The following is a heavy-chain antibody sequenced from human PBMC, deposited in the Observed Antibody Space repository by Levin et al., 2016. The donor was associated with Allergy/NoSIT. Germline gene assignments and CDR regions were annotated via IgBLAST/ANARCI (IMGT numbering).Heavy chain of an antibody. Sequence: WVRQAPGQGLEWMGGIIPIFGTANYAQKFQGRVTITADESTSTAYMELSSLRSEDTAVYYCARSLPDYDFWSGYLRPNWFDPWGQGTLVTVSS. CDR2: IIPIFGTA. V-gene: IGHV1-69*01. CDR3: ARSLPDYDFWSGYLRPNWFDP. J-gene: IGHJ5*02. D-gene: IGHD3-3*01.